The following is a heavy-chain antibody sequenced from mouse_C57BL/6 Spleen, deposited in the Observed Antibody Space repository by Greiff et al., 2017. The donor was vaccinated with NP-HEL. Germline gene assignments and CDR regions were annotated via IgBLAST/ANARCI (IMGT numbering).Heavy chain of an antibody. CDR2: ISSGSSTI. V-gene: IGHV5-17*01. J-gene: IGHJ3*01. CDR3: ARDLDFAY. CDR1: GFTFSDYG. Sequence: VQLQQSGGGLVKPGGSLKLSCAASGFTFSDYGMHWVRQAPEKGLEWVAYISSGSSTIYYADTVKGRFTISRDNAKNTLFLQMTSLRSEDTAMYYCARDLDFAYWGQGTLVTVSA.